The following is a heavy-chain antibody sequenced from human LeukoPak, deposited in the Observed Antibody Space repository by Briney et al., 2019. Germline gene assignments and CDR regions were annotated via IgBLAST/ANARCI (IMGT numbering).Heavy chain of an antibody. CDR1: GFTFGSNW. Sequence: GGSLRLSCAASGFTFGSNWMSWVRQAPGKGLEWVANIKQDGSEKNYGESLKGRFTISRDNAKSPLLLQMNSLRPVDTALYYCAREPGYCSGSSCSFWFDPWGQGTLVPVSS. CDR2: IKQDGSEK. CDR3: AREPGYCSGSSCSFWFDP. D-gene: IGHD2-2*01. J-gene: IGHJ5*02. V-gene: IGHV3-7*01.